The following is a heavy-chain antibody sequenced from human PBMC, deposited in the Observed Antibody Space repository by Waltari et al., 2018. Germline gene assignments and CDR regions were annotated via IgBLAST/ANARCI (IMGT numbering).Heavy chain of an antibody. CDR1: GYSFINYW. Sequence: EVQLVQSGAEVKKPGESLKISCKGSGYSFINYWIGWVRQMPGKGLESMGIIYPGDPETRFNPSFQGQVTISVDKSITTAYLQWSSLKASDTAMYYCARRERGDGYTGAFDVWGQGTMVTVSS. D-gene: IGHD5-12*01. CDR2: IYPGDPET. CDR3: ARRERGDGYTGAFDV. V-gene: IGHV5-51*01. J-gene: IGHJ3*01.